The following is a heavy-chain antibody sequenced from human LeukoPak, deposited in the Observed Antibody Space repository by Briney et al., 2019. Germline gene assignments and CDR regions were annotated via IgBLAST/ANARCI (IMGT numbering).Heavy chain of an antibody. V-gene: IGHV1-2*04. CDR1: GYTFTGYY. Sequence: ASVKVSCKASGYTFTGYYMHWVRQAPGQGLEWMGWINPNSGGTNYAQKFQGWVTMTRDTSISTAYMELSRLRSDDTAVYYCARDISGTTIVLAPTTDYYYYGMDVWGQGTTVTVSS. D-gene: IGHD2-8*01. CDR3: ARDISGTTIVLAPTTDYYYYGMDV. J-gene: IGHJ6*02. CDR2: INPNSGGT.